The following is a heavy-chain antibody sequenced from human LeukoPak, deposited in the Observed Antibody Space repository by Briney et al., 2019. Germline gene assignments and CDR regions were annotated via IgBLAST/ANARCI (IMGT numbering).Heavy chain of an antibody. D-gene: IGHD3-9*01. J-gene: IGHJ5*02. Sequence: SETLSLTCTVSGGSISSSRYYWGWIRQPPGKGLEWIGSIYYSGSTYYNPSLKSRVTISVDTSKNQFSLKLSSVTAADTVVFFRAKRPYEILTGYYYWFDPWGQGTLVTVSS. CDR1: GGSISSSRYY. V-gene: IGHV4-39*01. CDR2: IYYSGST. CDR3: AKRPYEILTGYYYWFDP.